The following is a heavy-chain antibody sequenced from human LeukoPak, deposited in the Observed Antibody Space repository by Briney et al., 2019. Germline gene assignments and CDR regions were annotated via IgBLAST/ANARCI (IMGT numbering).Heavy chain of an antibody. CDR1: GFTFSSYW. J-gene: IGHJ4*02. CDR3: ARDLGGVAEYYFDH. D-gene: IGHD6-19*01. Sequence: GGSLRLSCAASGFTFSSYWMHWVRQAPGKGLEHVSAIGADGGGTYYGNSVKGRFTISRDNSKNTLYLQMGSLGTEDMAVYYCARDLGGVAEYYFDHWGQGTLVTVSS. CDR2: IGADGGGT. V-gene: IGHV3-64*01.